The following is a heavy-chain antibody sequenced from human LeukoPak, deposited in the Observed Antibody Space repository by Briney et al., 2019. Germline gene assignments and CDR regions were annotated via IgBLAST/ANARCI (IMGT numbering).Heavy chain of an antibody. D-gene: IGHD1-1*01. V-gene: IGHV3-74*01. CDR2: INPDGSST. J-gene: IGHJ6*02. Sequence: GGSPRLSCAASEFTFSSAWMHWVRQAPGKGLVWVSCINPDGSSTTYADSVKGRFTISRDNAKNTLYLQMNSLRDEDTAMYYCTRDRKDTGDGMDVWGQGTTVTVSS. CDR1: EFTFSSAW. CDR3: TRDRKDTGDGMDV.